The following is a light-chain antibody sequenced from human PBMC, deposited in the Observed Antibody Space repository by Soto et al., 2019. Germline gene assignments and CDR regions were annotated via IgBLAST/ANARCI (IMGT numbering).Light chain of an antibody. V-gene: IGKV3-15*01. CDR2: GAS. J-gene: IGKJ5*01. Sequence: EIVMTQSPATLSVSPGERATLSCRASQSVSSNLVWYQQKPGQAPRLLIYGASTRATGIPARFSGSGSGTEFTLTISSLQSEHFAVYYCQQYNNWPITFGQGTRLEIK. CDR3: QQYNNWPIT. CDR1: QSVSSN.